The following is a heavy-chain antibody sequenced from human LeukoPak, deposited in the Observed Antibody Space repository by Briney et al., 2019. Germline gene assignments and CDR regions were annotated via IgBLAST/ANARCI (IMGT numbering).Heavy chain of an antibody. CDR1: GYSISSGYY. CDR3: ARYPLNSYGPEVVY. Sequence: SETLSLTCAVSGYSISSGYYWGWIRQPPGKGLEWIGGIYHSGSTYYNPSLKSRVTISVDTSKNQFSLKLSSVTAADTAVYYCARYPLNSYGPEVVYWGQGTLVTVSS. CDR2: IYHSGST. D-gene: IGHD5-18*01. J-gene: IGHJ4*02. V-gene: IGHV4-38-2*01.